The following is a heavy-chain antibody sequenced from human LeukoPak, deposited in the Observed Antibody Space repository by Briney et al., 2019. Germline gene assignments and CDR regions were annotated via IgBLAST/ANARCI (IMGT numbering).Heavy chain of an antibody. D-gene: IGHD6-19*01. CDR3: AKRGVAGTSSLDY. V-gene: IGHV3-30*18. J-gene: IGHJ4*02. Sequence: GGSLRLSCVGSGFTFSSYGMHWVRQAPGKGLEWVAVISYDGSNKYYADSVKGRFTISRDNSKNTLYLQMNSLRAEDTAVYYCAKRGVAGTSSLDYWGQGTLVTVSS. CDR2: ISYDGSNK. CDR1: GFTFSSYG.